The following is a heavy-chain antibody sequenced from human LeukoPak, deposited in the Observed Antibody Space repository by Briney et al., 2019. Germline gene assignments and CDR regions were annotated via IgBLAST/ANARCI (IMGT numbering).Heavy chain of an antibody. J-gene: IGHJ6*04. CDR3: ARDPRIAVAGTIYYYGMDV. V-gene: IGHV1-69*06. Sequence: SVKVSCKASGGTFSSYAISWVRQAPGQGLEWMGGINPIFGTANYAQKFQGRVTITADKSTSTAYMELSSLRSEDTAVYYCARDPRIAVAGTIYYYGMDVWGKGTTVTVSS. CDR1: GGTFSSYA. CDR2: INPIFGTA. D-gene: IGHD6-19*01.